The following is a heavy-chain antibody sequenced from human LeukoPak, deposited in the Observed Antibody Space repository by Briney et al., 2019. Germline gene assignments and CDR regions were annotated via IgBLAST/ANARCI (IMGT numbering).Heavy chain of an antibody. D-gene: IGHD1-26*01. CDR1: GYTFTSYA. J-gene: IGHJ4*02. Sequence: GASVKVSCKASGYTFTSYAMDWVRQAPGQRLEWMGWINAGNGNTKYSQKFQGRVIITRDTSASTAYMELSSLRSEDTAVYYCARGGGIVGALVDYWGQGTLVTVSS. CDR3: ARGGGIVGALVDY. V-gene: IGHV1-3*01. CDR2: INAGNGNT.